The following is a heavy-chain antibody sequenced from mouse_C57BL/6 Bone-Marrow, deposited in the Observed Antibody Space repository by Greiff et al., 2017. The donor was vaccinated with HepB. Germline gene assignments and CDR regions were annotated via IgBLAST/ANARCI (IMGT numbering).Heavy chain of an antibody. CDR2: IDPSDSYT. D-gene: IGHD2-1*01. V-gene: IGHV1-69*01. CDR3: AISTGVPWFAY. Sequence: QVQLQQPGAELVMPGASVKLSCKASGYTFTSYWMHWVKQRPGQGLEWIGEIDPSDSYTHYNQKFKGKSTLTVDKSSSTAYMQLSSLTSEDSAVYYCAISTGVPWFAYWGQGTLVTVSA. J-gene: IGHJ3*01. CDR1: GYTFTSYW.